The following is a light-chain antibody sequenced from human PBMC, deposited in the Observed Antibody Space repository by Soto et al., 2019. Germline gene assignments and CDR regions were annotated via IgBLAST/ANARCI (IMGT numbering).Light chain of an antibody. CDR1: QNIIRH. CDR2: AAS. CDR3: QHSYSMPIA. J-gene: IGKJ5*01. V-gene: IGKV1-39*01. Sequence: DIQMTQSASSLSASVGDGVTITCRASQNIIRHLNWYQHKLGRAPRLLIYAASTLQTGVPSRFTGSGSGTEFTLTISGLQPEDCATYYCQHSYSMPIALGQGTGLEI.